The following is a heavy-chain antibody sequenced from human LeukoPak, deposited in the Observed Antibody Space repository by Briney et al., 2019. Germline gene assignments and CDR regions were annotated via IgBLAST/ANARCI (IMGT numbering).Heavy chain of an antibody. Sequence: ASVKVSCKASGYTFISYGISWERQAPGQGLEWMGWISAYNGNTKYAQKLQGRVTMTTDTSTSTAYMELRSLRSDDTAVYYCAREKTAYYYDSSGYYSPFDCWGQGTLVTVSS. CDR1: GYTFISYG. CDR2: ISAYNGNT. CDR3: AREKTAYYYDSSGYYSPFDC. D-gene: IGHD3-22*01. J-gene: IGHJ4*02. V-gene: IGHV1-18*01.